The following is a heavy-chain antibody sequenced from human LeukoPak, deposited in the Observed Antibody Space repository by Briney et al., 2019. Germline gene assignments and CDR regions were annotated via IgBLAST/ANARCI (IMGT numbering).Heavy chain of an antibody. CDR1: GFTFSDHY. J-gene: IGHJ4*02. CDR3: VRVVGEAFFDY. CDR2: IRKKANSYST. Sequence: GGSLRLPCAASGFTFSDHYMDWVRQAPGKGLEWVGRIRKKANSYSTEYAASVKGRFTISRDDSKNSLYLQMNSLKTEDTAVYYCVRVVGEAFFDYWGQGTLVTVSS. V-gene: IGHV3-72*01. D-gene: IGHD1-26*01.